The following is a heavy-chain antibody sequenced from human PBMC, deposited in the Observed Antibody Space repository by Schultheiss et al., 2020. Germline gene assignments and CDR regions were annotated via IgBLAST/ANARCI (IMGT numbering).Heavy chain of an antibody. Sequence: GGSLRLSCAASGFTFSSYSMNWVRQAPGKGLEWVSSISSSSTYIYYADSMKGRFTISRDNAKNSLYLQLNSLRAEDTAVYYCARVREFFYFDYWGQGTLVTVSS. CDR1: GFTFSSYS. CDR2: ISSSSTYI. J-gene: IGHJ4*02. CDR3: ARVREFFYFDY. D-gene: IGHD3-10*01. V-gene: IGHV3-21*01.